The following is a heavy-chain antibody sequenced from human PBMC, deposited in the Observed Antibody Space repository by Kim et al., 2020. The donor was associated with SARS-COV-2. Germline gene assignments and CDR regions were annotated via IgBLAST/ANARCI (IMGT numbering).Heavy chain of an antibody. CDR2: IKQDGSEK. D-gene: IGHD3-3*01. V-gene: IGHV3-7*03. Sequence: GGSLRLSCAASGFTFNSYSMNWVRQAPGKGLEWVATIKQDGSEKYYVDSVKGRFTVSRDNAKNSLYLQMNSLRAEDTAVYYCARVWTHSGRDYGGQGTWGTVS. J-gene: IGHJ4*02. CDR3: ARVWTHSGRDY. CDR1: GFTFNSYS.